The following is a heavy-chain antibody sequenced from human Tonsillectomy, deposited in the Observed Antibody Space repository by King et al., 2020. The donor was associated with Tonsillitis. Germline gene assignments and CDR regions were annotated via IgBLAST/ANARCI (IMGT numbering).Heavy chain of an antibody. CDR3: AKSEYSSSKGWFDP. Sequence: VQLVESGGGLVQPGGSLRLSCAVSGFSFSGYAMTWVRQAPGKGLEWVSTITNSGGTAYYADSVKGRFTISRDNSKNALYLQMNGLRAEDTAVYYCAKSEYSSSKGWFDPWGQGTLVTVSS. CDR2: ITNSGGTA. J-gene: IGHJ5*02. V-gene: IGHV3-23*04. D-gene: IGHD6-6*01. CDR1: GFSFSGYA.